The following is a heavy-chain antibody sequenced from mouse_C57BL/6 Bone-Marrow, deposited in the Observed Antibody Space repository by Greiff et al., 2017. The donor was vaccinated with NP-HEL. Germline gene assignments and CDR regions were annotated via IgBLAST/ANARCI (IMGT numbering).Heavy chain of an antibody. J-gene: IGHJ4*01. Sequence: EVQLQESGPELVKPGASVKIPCKASGYTFTDYNMDWVKQSHGKSLEWIGDINPNNGGTIYNQKFKGKATLTVDKSSSTAYMELRSLTSEDTAVYYCAREGLGGYAMDYWGQGTSVTVSS. CDR1: GYTFTDYN. CDR3: AREGLGGYAMDY. CDR2: INPNNGGT. V-gene: IGHV1-18*01. D-gene: IGHD4-1*01.